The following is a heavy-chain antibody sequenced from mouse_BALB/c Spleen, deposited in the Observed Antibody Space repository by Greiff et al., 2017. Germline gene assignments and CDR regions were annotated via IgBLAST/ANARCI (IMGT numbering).Heavy chain of an antibody. Sequence: EVQLMESGGGLVQPGGSRKLSCAASGFTFSSFGMHWVRQAPEKGLEWVAYISSGSSTIYYADTVKGRFTISRDNPKNTLFLQMTSLRSEDTAMYYCASGLPTFAYWGQGTLVTVSA. CDR1: GFTFSSFG. CDR3: ASGLPTFAY. D-gene: IGHD5-5*01. J-gene: IGHJ3*01. CDR2: ISSGSSTI. V-gene: IGHV5-17*02.